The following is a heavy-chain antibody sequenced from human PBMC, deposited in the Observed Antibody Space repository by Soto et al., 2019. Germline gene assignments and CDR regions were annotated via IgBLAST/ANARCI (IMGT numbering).Heavy chain of an antibody. CDR2: IYPDDSDT. Sequence: PGESLKISCKGSGYSFTSYWIGWVRQMPGKGLEWMGIIYPDDSDTRYSPSFQGQVTISADKSISTAYLQWNNLKASDTAMYYCARLGTSTIFGNRLRAFDIWGQGTMVSVAS. J-gene: IGHJ3*02. CDR3: ARLGTSTIFGNRLRAFDI. V-gene: IGHV5-51*03. CDR1: GYSFTSYW. D-gene: IGHD3-3*01.